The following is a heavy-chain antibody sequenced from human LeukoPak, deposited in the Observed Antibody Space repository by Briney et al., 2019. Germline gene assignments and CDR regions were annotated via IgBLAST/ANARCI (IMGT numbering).Heavy chain of an antibody. CDR1: GGSISSYY. D-gene: IGHD3-22*01. CDR2: INYSGST. CDR3: ARLTYYDSSGYHYFDY. V-gene: IGHV4-59*08. J-gene: IGHJ4*02. Sequence: SETLSLTCTVSGGSISSYYWSWIRQPPGKGLEWIGYINYSGSTNYNPSLKSRVTISVDTSKNQFSLKLSSVTAADTAVYYCARLTYYDSSGYHYFDYWGQGTLVTVSS.